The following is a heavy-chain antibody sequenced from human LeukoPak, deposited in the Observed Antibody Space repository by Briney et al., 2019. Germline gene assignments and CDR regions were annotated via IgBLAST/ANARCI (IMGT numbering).Heavy chain of an antibody. CDR3: ARAVDY. Sequence: GRSLRLSCAASGFTFSSYAMHWVRQAPGKGLEWVAVISYDGSNKYYADSVKGRFTISRDNSKNTLYLQMNSLRAEDTAVYYCARAVDYWGQEPWSPSPQ. CDR1: GFTFSSYA. J-gene: IGHJ4*01. CDR2: ISYDGSNK. V-gene: IGHV3-30*04.